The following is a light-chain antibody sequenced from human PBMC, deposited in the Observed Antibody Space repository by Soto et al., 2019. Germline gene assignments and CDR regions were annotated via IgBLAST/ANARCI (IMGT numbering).Light chain of an antibody. V-gene: IGLV1-47*01. Sequence: QSVLTQPPSASGTPGQRVTISCSGGSYNVGKNLVYWYQQRPGTAPQLIIFKNNQRPSGVPDRFSGSNSGSSASLAISGLRYEDEADYFCAAWDDSLSAWVFGGGTKLTVL. CDR2: KNN. CDR3: AAWDDSLSAWV. CDR1: SYNVGKNL. J-gene: IGLJ3*02.